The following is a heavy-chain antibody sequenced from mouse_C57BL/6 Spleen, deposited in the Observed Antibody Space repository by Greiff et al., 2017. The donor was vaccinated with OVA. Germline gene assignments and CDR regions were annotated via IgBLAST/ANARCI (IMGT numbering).Heavy chain of an antibody. CDR2: IYPGDGDT. CDR3: ARRAGNYWYFDV. J-gene: IGHJ1*03. CDR1: GYAFSSYW. D-gene: IGHD3-3*01. V-gene: IGHV1-80*01. Sequence: VQLQQSGAELVKPGASVKISCKASGYAFSSYWMNWVKQRPGKGLEWIGQIYPGDGDTNYNGKFKGKATVTADKSSSTAYMQLSSLTSEDSAVYFCARRAGNYWYFDVWGTGTTVTVSS.